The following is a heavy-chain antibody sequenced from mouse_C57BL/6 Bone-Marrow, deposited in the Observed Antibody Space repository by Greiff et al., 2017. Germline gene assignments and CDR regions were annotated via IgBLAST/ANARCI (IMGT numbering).Heavy chain of an antibody. J-gene: IGHJ3*01. V-gene: IGHV1-54*01. CDR3: ARQRGGPRFAY. Sequence: QVQLQQSGAELVRPGTSVKVSCKASGYAFTNYLIEWVKQRPGQGLEWIGVINPGSGGTNYNEKFKGKATLTADKSSSTAYMQLSSLTSEDSAVYCCARQRGGPRFAYWGQGTLVTVSA. CDR1: GYAFTNYL. CDR2: INPGSGGT.